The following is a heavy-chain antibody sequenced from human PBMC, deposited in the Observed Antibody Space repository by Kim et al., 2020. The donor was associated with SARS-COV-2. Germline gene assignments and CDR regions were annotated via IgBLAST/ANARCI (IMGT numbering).Heavy chain of an antibody. CDR2: IYYSGST. V-gene: IGHV4-31*03. CDR1: GGSISSGGYY. Sequence: SETLSLTCTVSGGSISSGGYYWSWIRQHPGKGLEWIGYIYYSGSTYYNPSLKSRVTISVDTSKNQFSLKLSSVTAADTAVYYCARGHGKYCTNGVCYFGYWGQGTLVTVSS. D-gene: IGHD2-8*01. J-gene: IGHJ4*02. CDR3: ARGHGKYCTNGVCYFGY.